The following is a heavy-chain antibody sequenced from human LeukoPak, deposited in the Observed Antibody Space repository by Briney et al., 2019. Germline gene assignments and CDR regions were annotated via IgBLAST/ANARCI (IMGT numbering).Heavy chain of an antibody. Sequence: SETLSLTCTVSGGSISSYYWSWIRQPPGKGLEWIGYIYYSGSTNYNPSLKSRVTIPVDTSKNQFSLKLSSVTAADTAVYYCARGDITIFGGYGMDVWGQGTTVTVSS. D-gene: IGHD3-3*01. CDR3: ARGDITIFGGYGMDV. CDR1: GGSISSYY. CDR2: IYYSGST. J-gene: IGHJ6*02. V-gene: IGHV4-59*01.